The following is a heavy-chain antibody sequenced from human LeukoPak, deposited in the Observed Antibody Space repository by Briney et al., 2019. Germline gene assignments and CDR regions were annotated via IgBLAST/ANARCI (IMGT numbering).Heavy chain of an antibody. D-gene: IGHD2-2*01. CDR1: GYTFTSYG. V-gene: IGHV1-18*01. J-gene: IGHJ4*02. CDR3: ARDPARNGVVPDAMGY. Sequence: GASVKVSCKASGYTFTSYGISWVRQAPGQGLEWMGWISAYNGNTNYAQKLQGRVTMTTDTSTSTAHMELRSLRSDDTAVYYCARDPARNGVVPDAMGYWGQGTLVTVSS. CDR2: ISAYNGNT.